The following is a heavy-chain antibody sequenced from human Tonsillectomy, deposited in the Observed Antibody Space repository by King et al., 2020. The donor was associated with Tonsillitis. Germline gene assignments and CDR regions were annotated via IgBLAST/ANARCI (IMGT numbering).Heavy chain of an antibody. V-gene: IGHV3-21*01. CDR3: SCNPLQTSL. CDR1: GVTFSTYS. Sequence: VQLVESGGGLVKPGGSLRLSCAASGVTFSTYSMNWVRQAPGKGLEWVSSISSSSTYIHYADSLKGRFTISRDNAKNSLYLQINSLRAEDTAVYYCSCNPLQTSLWGQGTLVTVSS. D-gene: IGHD3-16*02. J-gene: IGHJ4*02. CDR2: ISSSSTYI.